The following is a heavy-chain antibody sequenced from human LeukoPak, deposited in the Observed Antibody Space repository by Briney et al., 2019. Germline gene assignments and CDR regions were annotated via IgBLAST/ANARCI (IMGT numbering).Heavy chain of an antibody. V-gene: IGHV3-23*01. Sequence: GGSLRLSCAASGFTFSSYAMSWVRQAPGKGLEWVSTFSGSGGNTYYADSVKGRFTISRDNSKNSLYLQMNSLRAEDTAVYYCARAFDYSRGGVYWGQGTLVTVSS. J-gene: IGHJ4*02. CDR1: GFTFSSYA. CDR3: ARAFDYSRGGVY. D-gene: IGHD4-11*01. CDR2: FSGSGGNT.